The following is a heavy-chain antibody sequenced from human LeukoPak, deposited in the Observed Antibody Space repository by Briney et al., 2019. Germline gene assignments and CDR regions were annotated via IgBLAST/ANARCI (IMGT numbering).Heavy chain of an antibody. V-gene: IGHV3-30*18. CDR1: GFTFSSYG. CDR2: ISYDGSNK. CDR3: AKSSGQWLTRAIDY. J-gene: IGHJ4*02. D-gene: IGHD6-19*01. Sequence: GRSLRLSCAASGFTFSSYGMHWVRQAPGKGLEWVAVISYDGSNKYYADSVKGRFTISRDNSKNTLYLQMNSLRAEDTAVYYCAKSSGQWLTRAIDYWGQGTLVTVSS.